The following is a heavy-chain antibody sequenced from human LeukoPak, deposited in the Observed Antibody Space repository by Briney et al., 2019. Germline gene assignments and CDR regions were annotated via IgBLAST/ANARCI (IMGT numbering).Heavy chain of an antibody. V-gene: IGHV3-23*01. D-gene: IGHD6-6*01. CDR1: GFTFSSYA. CDR3: ARDLSEYSRSARPNWFDP. J-gene: IGHJ5*02. Sequence: GGSLRLSCAASGFTFSSYAMSWVRQAPGNGLEWVSAISGSGGSTYYADSVKGRFTISRDNSKNTLYLQMNSLRAEDTAVYYCARDLSEYSRSARPNWFDPWGQGTLVTVSS. CDR2: ISGSGGST.